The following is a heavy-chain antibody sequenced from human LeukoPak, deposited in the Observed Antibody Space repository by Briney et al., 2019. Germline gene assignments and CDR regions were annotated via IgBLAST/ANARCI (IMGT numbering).Heavy chain of an antibody. Sequence: GRSLRLSCAASGFTFSSYGMHWVRQAPGKGLEWVSVIYSGGSTYYADSVKGRFTISRDNSKNTPYLQMNSLRAEDTAVYYCAKVLGMVRGPFDYWGQGTLVTVSS. CDR2: IYSGGST. J-gene: IGHJ4*02. CDR3: AKVLGMVRGPFDY. D-gene: IGHD3-10*01. CDR1: GFTFSSYG. V-gene: IGHV3-NL1*01.